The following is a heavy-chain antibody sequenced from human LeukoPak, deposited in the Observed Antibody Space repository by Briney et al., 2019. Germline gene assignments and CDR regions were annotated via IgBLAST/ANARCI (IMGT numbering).Heavy chain of an antibody. CDR3: ARDRVWTIFGVVTDYGMDV. CDR2: IIALFGTA. CDR1: GGTFSSYA. J-gene: IGHJ6*02. V-gene: IGHV1-69*13. D-gene: IGHD3-3*01. Sequence: SVKVSCKASGGTFSSYAISWVRQAPGQGLEWMGGIIALFGTASYAQKFQGRVTITADESTSTAYMELSSLRSEDTAVYYCARDRVWTIFGVVTDYGMDVWGQGTTVTVSS.